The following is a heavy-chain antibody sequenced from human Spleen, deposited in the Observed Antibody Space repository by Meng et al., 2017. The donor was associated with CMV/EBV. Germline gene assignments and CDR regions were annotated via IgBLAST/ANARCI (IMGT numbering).Heavy chain of an antibody. J-gene: IGHJ6*02. CDR1: GFNLDEFA. V-gene: IGHV3-43D*03. CDR3: ARDKAGSGWSDLYYYYGMDV. Sequence: GESLKISCAVSGFNLDEFAMHWVRQAPGKGLEWVSVISWDGGSAYYADSVKGRFTISRDNTKNSLYLHMNSLRVEDTALYYCARDKAGSGWSDLYYYYGMDVWGQGTTVTVSS. D-gene: IGHD6-19*01. CDR2: ISWDGGSA.